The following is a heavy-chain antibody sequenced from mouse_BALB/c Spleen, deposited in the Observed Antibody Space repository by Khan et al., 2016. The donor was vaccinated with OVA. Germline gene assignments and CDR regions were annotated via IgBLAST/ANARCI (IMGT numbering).Heavy chain of an antibody. Sequence: QVQLQQSGPGLVQPSQSLSITCTVSGFSLTSYGVHWVRQSPGKGLEWLGVIWSGGSTDYNAAFISRPNISKDNSKSQAFFKMNSLQANDTAIYYWARNYDYDEGLAYWGQGTLVTVSA. CDR3: ARNYDYDEGLAY. V-gene: IGHV2-2*02. CDR1: GFSLTSYG. D-gene: IGHD2-4*01. J-gene: IGHJ3*01. CDR2: IWSGGST.